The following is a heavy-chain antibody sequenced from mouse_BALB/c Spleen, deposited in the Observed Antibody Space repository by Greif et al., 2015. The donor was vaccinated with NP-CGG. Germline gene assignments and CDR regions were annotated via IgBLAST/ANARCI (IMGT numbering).Heavy chain of an antibody. Sequence: QVQLQQSGPELVKPGASVRIPCKASGYTFTSYYIHWVKQRPGQGLEWIGWIFPGNVNTKYNEKFKGKATLTADKSSSTAFIQLSSLTSEDSAVYFCTRDTMDYWGQGTSVTVSS. CDR3: TRDTMDY. CDR2: IFPGNVNT. CDR1: GYTFTSYY. J-gene: IGHJ4*01. V-gene: IGHV1S56*01.